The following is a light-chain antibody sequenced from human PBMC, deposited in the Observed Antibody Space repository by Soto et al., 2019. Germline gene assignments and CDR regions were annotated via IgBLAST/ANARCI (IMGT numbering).Light chain of an antibody. Sequence: QSVLTQPPSVSGAPGQRVTISCTGSSSNIGAGYDVHWYQQLPGTAPKLLIYGNSNRPSRVPDRFSGSKSGTSASLAITGLQAEDEADYYCQSYDSSLSGVVFVGGTKLTVL. J-gene: IGLJ2*01. CDR3: QSYDSSLSGVV. CDR1: SSNIGAGYD. V-gene: IGLV1-40*01. CDR2: GNS.